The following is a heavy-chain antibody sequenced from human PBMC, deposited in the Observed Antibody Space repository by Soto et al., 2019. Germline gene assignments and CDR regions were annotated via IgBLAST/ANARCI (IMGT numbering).Heavy chain of an antibody. D-gene: IGHD6-19*01. Sequence: LVQSGPDVKKPGTSVKVSCKTSGFTFGSSAVQWVRQVRGQRLEWIGWIVVASGYSNVAQKFKERVSLTRDLSTNTAFMELSSLTSEDSAMYYCAADVIGVAGDFDHWGQGTLVSVSS. CDR3: AADVIGVAGDFDH. J-gene: IGHJ4*02. V-gene: IGHV1-58*01. CDR2: IVVASGYS. CDR1: GFTFGSSA.